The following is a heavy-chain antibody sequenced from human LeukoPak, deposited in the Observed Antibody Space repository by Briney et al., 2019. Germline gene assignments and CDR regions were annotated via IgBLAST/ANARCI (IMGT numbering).Heavy chain of an antibody. J-gene: IGHJ4*02. CDR2: ISWNSGSI. CDR3: AKAVAGPFDY. Sequence: TGGSLRRSCAASGFTFDDYAMHWVRQAPGKGLEWVSGISWNSGSIGYADSVKGRFTISRDNAKNSLYLQMNSLRAEDTALYYCAKAVAGPFDYWGQGTLVTVSS. D-gene: IGHD6-19*01. CDR1: GFTFDDYA. V-gene: IGHV3-9*01.